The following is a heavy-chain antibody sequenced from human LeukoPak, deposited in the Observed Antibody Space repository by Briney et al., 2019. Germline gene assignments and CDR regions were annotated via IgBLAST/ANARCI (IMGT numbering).Heavy chain of an antibody. CDR1: GFTFSSYA. J-gene: IGHJ6*02. CDR2: ISGSGGST. D-gene: IGHD2-2*01. CDR3: AKDLMPTPYYYGMDV. V-gene: IGHV3-23*01. Sequence: GGSLRLSCAASGFTFSSYAMSWVRQAPGKGLEWVSAISGSGGSTYYADSVKGRFTISRDNSKNTLYLQMNSLRAEDTAVYYCAKDLMPTPYYYGMDVWGQGTTVTVSS.